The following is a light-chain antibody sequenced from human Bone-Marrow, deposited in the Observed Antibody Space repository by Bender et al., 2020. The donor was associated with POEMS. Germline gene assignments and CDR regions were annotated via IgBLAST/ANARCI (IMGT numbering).Light chain of an antibody. V-gene: IGLV2-14*01. CDR1: SSDVAGYNS. CDR2: EVS. Sequence: QSALTQPASVSGSPGQSITISCTGTSSDVAGYNSVSWYQQLPGKAPKLMIYEVSNRPSGVSNRFSGSKSGNTASLTISGLQAEDEADYYCSSYSSSGTLALFGGGTKLTVL. J-gene: IGLJ2*01. CDR3: SSYSSSGTLAL.